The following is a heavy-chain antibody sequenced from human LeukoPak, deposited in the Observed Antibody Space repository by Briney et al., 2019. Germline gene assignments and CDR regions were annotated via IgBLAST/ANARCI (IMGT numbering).Heavy chain of an antibody. CDR3: ARGSSSGWYGMDV. CDR2: INPNSGGT. J-gene: IGHJ6*02. CDR1: GYTFTSYY. V-gene: IGHV1-2*02. Sequence: GASVKVSCKASGYTFTSYYMHWVRQAPGQGLEWMGWINPNSGGTNYAQKFQGRVTMTRDTSISTAYMELSRLRSDDTAVYYCARGSSSGWYGMDVWGQGTTVTVSS. D-gene: IGHD6-19*01.